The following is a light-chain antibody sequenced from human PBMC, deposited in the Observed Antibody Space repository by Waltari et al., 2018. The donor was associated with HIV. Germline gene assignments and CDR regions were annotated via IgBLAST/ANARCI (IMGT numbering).Light chain of an antibody. CDR2: DVS. CDR1: SSDVGGYNS. CDR3: KSKTSSSTPCV. V-gene: IGLV2-14*03. Sequence: QSALTQPASVSGYPGQLITSSCTGTSSDVGGYNSVAWYQQHPGKAPKLIIYDVSNRPSGFPYRFSGSKSGNTASLTISGLQAEDEADYYCKSKTSSSTPCVFGTGTKVTVL. J-gene: IGLJ1*01.